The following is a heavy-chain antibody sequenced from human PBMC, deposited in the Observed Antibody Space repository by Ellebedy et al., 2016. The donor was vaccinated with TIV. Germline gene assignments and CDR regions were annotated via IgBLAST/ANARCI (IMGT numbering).Heavy chain of an antibody. CDR2: ISKDGSNK. CDR1: GFTFSNYG. CDR3: AKYLERAMDV. V-gene: IGHV3-30*18. Sequence: PGGSLRLSCAASGFTFSNYGMHWVRQAPGKGLEWVAVISKDGSNKYYADSVKGRFTISRDNSKNTLYLQMNSLRAEDTAVYYCAKYLERAMDVWGQGTTVTVSS. J-gene: IGHJ6*02.